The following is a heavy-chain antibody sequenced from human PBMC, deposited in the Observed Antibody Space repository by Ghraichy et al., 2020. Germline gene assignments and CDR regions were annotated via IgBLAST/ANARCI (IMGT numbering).Heavy chain of an antibody. V-gene: IGHV4-59*01. CDR3: ASIYSSSWYGLSYFDY. CDR1: GGSISSYY. J-gene: IGHJ4*02. D-gene: IGHD6-13*01. CDR2: IYYSGST. Sequence: SQTLSLTCTVSGGSISSYYWSWIRQPPGKGLEWIGYIYYSGSTNYNPSLKSRVTISVDTSKNQFSLKLSSVTAADTAVYYCASIYSSSWYGLSYFDYWGQGTLVTVSS.